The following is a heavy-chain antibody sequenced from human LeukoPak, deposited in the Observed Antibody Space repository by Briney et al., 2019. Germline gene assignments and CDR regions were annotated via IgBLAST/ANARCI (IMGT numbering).Heavy chain of an antibody. J-gene: IGHJ4*02. D-gene: IGHD3-22*01. Sequence: GGSLRLSCAASGFTFSSYAMSWVRQAPGKGLEWVSAISGSGGSTYYADSVKGRFTISRDNSKNTLYLQMNSLRAEDTAIYYCAKDWVPHYYDSSGYYGGALIDYWGQGTLVTVSS. CDR1: GFTFSSYA. CDR2: ISGSGGST. CDR3: AKDWVPHYYDSSGYYGGALIDY. V-gene: IGHV3-23*01.